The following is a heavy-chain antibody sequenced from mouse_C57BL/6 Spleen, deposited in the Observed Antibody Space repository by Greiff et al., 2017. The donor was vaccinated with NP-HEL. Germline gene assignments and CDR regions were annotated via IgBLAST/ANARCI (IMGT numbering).Heavy chain of an antibody. CDR2: IYPRSGNT. J-gene: IGHJ2*01. CDR1: GYTFPSYG. D-gene: IGHD2-3*01. V-gene: IGHV1-81*01. CDR3: ARWSYDSYYVDY. Sequence: QVQLQQSGAELARPGASVKLSCQASGYTFPSYGLSWVKQRTGQGLEWIGEIYPRSGNTYYTEKFKGKATLNADKSSSTAYRELRSLTSEDSAVYFCARWSYDSYYVDYWGQGTTVTVSA.